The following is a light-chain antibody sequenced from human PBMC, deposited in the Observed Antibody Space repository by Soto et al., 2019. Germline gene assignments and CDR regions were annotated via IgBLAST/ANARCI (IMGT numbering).Light chain of an antibody. CDR2: GAS. CDR1: QSVARH. J-gene: IGKJ5*01. CDR3: QQYNDWPPGIT. V-gene: IGKV3-15*01. Sequence: EIVMTQSPATLSVSPGERATLSCRASQSVARHLAWYQQKPGQAPSLLIYGASTRATSIPARFSGTGSGTEFTLTISSLQSEDFAVYYCQQYNDWPPGITFGQGTRLEIK.